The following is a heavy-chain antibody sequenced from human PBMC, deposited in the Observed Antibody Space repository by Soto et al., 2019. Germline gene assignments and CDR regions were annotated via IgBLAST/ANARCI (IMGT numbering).Heavy chain of an antibody. J-gene: IGHJ5*02. V-gene: IGHV3-21*01. CDR2: ISRGGSHI. Sequence: GGPLSPSCAASGSTFSDYGMTWFRQAPGKGLEWLSSISRGGSHIYYSDSVRGRFPISRDNAKNSLFLQMNSLRAEDTAVYFCARTYAGYDSPNLNWFDPWGQGTLVTVSS. CDR3: ARTYAGYDSPNLNWFDP. D-gene: IGHD5-12*01. CDR1: GSTFSDYG.